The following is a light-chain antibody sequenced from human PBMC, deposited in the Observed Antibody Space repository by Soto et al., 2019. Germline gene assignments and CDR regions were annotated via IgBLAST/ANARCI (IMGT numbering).Light chain of an antibody. CDR3: QQYKSYPKT. J-gene: IGKJ2*01. CDR1: QTVVSW. V-gene: IGKV1-5*03. Sequence: DVQMTQSPSTLSASIGDTVTITCRASQTVVSWLAWYHQKPGRPPKLLIYMASILESGVPSRFSGRGSGTEFTLIISGLQPDDLGTYYCQQYKSYPKTFGEGTKLDI. CDR2: MAS.